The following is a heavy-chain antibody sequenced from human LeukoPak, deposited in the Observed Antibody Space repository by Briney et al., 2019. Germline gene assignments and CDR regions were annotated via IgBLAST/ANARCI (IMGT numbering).Heavy chain of an antibody. V-gene: IGHV4-34*01. CDR1: GGSFSGNY. CDR2: INHSGST. Sequence: SETLSLTCAVYGGSFSGNYWSWIRQPPGKGLEWIGEINHSGSTNYNPSLKSRVTISVDTSKNQFSLKLSSVTAADTAVYYCARFVEMVAFDYWGQGTLVTVSS. CDR3: ARFVEMVAFDY. J-gene: IGHJ4*02. D-gene: IGHD5-24*01.